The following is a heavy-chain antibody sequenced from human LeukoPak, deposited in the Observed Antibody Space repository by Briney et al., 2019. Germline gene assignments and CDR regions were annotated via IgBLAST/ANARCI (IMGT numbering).Heavy chain of an antibody. CDR3: ARELGGGSGSYLFDY. D-gene: IGHD3-10*01. CDR2: INSDGSST. J-gene: IGHJ4*02. Sequence: PGGSLRSSCAAPGFTFIGSWIHWVRQLPGKGRCGFYRINSDGSSTSYADSVKGRFTVSRDNAKNTLYLQMNSLRAEDTAVYYCARELGGGSGSYLFDYWGQGTLVTVSS. CDR1: GFTFIGSW. V-gene: IGHV3-74*01.